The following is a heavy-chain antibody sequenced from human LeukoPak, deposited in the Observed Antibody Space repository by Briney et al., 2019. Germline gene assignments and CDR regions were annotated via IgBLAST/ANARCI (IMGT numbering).Heavy chain of an antibody. Sequence: GESLKISFKSSGYSFTSYWISWVRQMPGKGLEGMGRIDPSDSYTNYSPSCQGHVTISPDKSMTTDYLHWTSLKASNTAMYYCARQLTEYAPQEWGQGTLVTVSS. CDR1: GYSFTSYW. V-gene: IGHV5-10-1*01. CDR3: ARQLTEYAPQE. J-gene: IGHJ1*01. CDR2: IDPSDSYT. D-gene: IGHD1-1*01.